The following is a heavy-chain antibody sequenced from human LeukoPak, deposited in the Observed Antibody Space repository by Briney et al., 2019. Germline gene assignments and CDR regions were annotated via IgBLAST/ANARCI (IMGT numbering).Heavy chain of an antibody. CDR3: ARGVSVTYSSSSHAVPWFDP. V-gene: IGHV4-34*01. CDR2: INHSGST. Sequence: SETLSLTCAVYGGSFSGYYWSWIRQPPGKGLEWIGEINHSGSTNYNPSLKSRVTISVDTSKNQFSLKLSSVTAADTAVYYCARGVSVTYSSSSHAVPWFDPWGQGTLVTVSS. CDR1: GGSFSGYY. D-gene: IGHD6-13*01. J-gene: IGHJ5*02.